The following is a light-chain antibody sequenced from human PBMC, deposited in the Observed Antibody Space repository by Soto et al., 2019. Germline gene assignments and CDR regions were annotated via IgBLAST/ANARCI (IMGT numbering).Light chain of an antibody. CDR3: SSYTSSSFYV. Sequence: QSVLTQPASVSGSPGQSITIPCTGTSSDVGGYNYVSWYQQHPGKAPKLMIYDVSNRPSGVSNRFSGSKSGNTASLTISGLQAEDEADYYCSSYTSSSFYVFGTGTKVTVL. CDR2: DVS. CDR1: SSDVGGYNY. V-gene: IGLV2-14*01. J-gene: IGLJ1*01.